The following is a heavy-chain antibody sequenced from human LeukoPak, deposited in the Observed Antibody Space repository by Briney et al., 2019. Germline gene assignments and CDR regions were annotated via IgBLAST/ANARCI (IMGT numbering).Heavy chain of an antibody. Sequence: GASVKVSCKASGYTFTSYAMHWVRQAPGQRLEWMGWINAGNGNTKYSQKFQGRVTMTRNTSIDTAYLDLSSLRSEDTAVYYCARSLAVGGTRAYWGQGTLVTVSS. CDR2: INAGNGNT. CDR3: ARSLAVGGTRAY. D-gene: IGHD6-19*01. J-gene: IGHJ4*02. V-gene: IGHV1-3*01. CDR1: GYTFTSYA.